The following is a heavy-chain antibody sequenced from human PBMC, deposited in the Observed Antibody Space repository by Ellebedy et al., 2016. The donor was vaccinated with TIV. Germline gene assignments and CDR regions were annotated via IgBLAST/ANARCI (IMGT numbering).Heavy chain of an antibody. CDR3: ARGNYYGSGSYANPRYGMDV. CDR2: IIPIPGIA. Sequence: ASVKVSXKASGGTFSSYAISWVRQAPGQGLEWMGRIIPIPGIANYAQKFQGRVTITADKSTSTAYMELSSLRSEDTAVYYCARGNYYGSGSYANPRYGMDVWGQGTTVTVSS. V-gene: IGHV1-69*04. CDR1: GGTFSSYA. J-gene: IGHJ6*02. D-gene: IGHD3-10*01.